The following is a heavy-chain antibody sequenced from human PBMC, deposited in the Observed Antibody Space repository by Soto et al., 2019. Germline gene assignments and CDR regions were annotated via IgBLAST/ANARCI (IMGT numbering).Heavy chain of an antibody. CDR1: GGSISSSSYY. V-gene: IGHV4-39*01. D-gene: IGHD3-10*01. CDR3: ARLRITMVRGVISGVDYYYYGMDV. CDR2: IYYSGST. J-gene: IGHJ6*02. Sequence: PSETLSLTCTVSGGSISSSSYYWGWIRQPPGKGLEWIGSIYYSGSTYYNPSLKSRVTISVDTSKNQFSLKLSSVTAADTAVYYCARLRITMVRGVISGVDYYYYGMDVWGQGTTVT.